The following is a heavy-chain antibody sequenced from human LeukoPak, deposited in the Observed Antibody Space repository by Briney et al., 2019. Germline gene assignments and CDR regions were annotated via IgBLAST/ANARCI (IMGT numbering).Heavy chain of an antibody. CDR3: ARDPESGWYYFDY. V-gene: IGHV1-46*01. CDR1: GYTFTSYY. D-gene: IGHD6-19*01. J-gene: IGHJ4*02. CDR2: INPSGGCT. Sequence: ASVKVSCKASGYTFTSYYMHWVRQAPGQGLEWMGIINPSGGCTSYARKFQGRVTMTRDTSTSTVYMELSSLRSEDTAVYYCARDPESGWYYFDYWGQGTLVTVSS.